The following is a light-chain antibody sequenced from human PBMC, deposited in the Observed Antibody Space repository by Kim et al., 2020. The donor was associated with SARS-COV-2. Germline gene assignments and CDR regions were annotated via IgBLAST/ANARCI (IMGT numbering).Light chain of an antibody. V-gene: IGLV3-1*01. CDR2: QNY. Sequence: TGQTATLACSGDNLGDKYICWYQQKSGQSPVLVIYQNYKRPSGIPERFSGSNSGNTATLTISGTQAMDEADYYCQAWDSSTHNYVFGAGTKVTVL. CDR1: NLGDKY. CDR3: QAWDSSTHNYV. J-gene: IGLJ1*01.